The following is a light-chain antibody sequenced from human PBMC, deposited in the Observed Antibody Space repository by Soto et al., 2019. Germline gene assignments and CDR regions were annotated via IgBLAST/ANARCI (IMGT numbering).Light chain of an antibody. V-gene: IGKV1-5*03. CDR1: QSISIC. J-gene: IGKJ1*01. CDR3: HQYSTYFPRT. CDR2: KAS. Sequence: DIQMTQSPSPLSESVGDRVTITCRGSQSISICLAWYQQKTGKAPKILIYKASSLESGVPSTFSGSGSGTEFTLTISGLQPDDFATYYCHQYSTYFPRTFGQGTKVDIK.